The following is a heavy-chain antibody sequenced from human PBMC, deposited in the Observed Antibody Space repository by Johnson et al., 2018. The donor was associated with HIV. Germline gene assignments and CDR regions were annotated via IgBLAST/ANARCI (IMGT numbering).Heavy chain of an antibody. CDR1: GFTFSSYE. Sequence: QVQLVESGGGVVQPGRSLRLSCAASGFTFSSYEMHWVRQAPGKGLEWVAVISYDGSKEKYADSVKGRFTISRDNLKNTLYLQMNSLRAEDTAVYYCARDKRYCSGGSCHLGAFDIWGQGTMVTVSS. V-gene: IGHV3-30*04. J-gene: IGHJ3*02. D-gene: IGHD2-15*01. CDR2: ISYDGSKE. CDR3: ARDKRYCSGGSCHLGAFDI.